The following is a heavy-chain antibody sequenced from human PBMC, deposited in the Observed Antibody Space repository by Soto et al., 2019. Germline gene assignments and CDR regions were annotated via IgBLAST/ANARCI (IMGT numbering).Heavy chain of an antibody. Sequence: LRLSCAASGFTFSGYGMSWVRQSPGRGLEWVSTIDRSGASTFYGDSVKGRFTISRDNAKSTVSLQMNSLRAEDTGVYYCAKDGTAAGIHYYGMDVWGQGTTVTVSS. J-gene: IGHJ6*02. CDR1: GFTFSGYG. CDR2: IDRSGAST. D-gene: IGHD6-13*01. CDR3: AKDGTAAGIHYYGMDV. V-gene: IGHV3-23*01.